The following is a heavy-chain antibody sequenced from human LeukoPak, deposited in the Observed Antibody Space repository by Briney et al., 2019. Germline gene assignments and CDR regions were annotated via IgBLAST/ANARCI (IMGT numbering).Heavy chain of an antibody. CDR3: ARGIAVAATRYFDL. V-gene: IGHV4-31*03. CDR1: GGSISSGGHY. Sequence: SETLSLTCTVSGGSISSGGHYWSWIRQYPGKGLEWLGYISYSGSTYYNPSLKSRVTISVDKSKNQFSLKLSSVTAADTAVYYCARGIAVAATRYFDLWGRGTLVTVSS. CDR2: ISYSGST. J-gene: IGHJ2*01. D-gene: IGHD6-19*01.